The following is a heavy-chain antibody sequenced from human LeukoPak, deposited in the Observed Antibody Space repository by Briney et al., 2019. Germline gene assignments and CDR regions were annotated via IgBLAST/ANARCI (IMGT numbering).Heavy chain of an antibody. V-gene: IGHV4-39*01. CDR1: GGSISSSSYY. D-gene: IGHD3-22*01. Sequence: SETLSLTCTVSGGSISSSSYYWGWIRQPPGKGLEWIGSIYYSGSTYYNPSLKSRVTISVDTSKNQFSLKLSSVTAADTAVYYCASVHLYYYDSSGPNDWGQGTLVTVS. J-gene: IGHJ4*02. CDR2: IYYSGST. CDR3: ASVHLYYYDSSGPND.